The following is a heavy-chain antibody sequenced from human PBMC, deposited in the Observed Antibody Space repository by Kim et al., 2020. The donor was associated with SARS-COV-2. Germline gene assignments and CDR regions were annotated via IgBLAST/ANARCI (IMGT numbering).Heavy chain of an antibody. CDR2: ISGSGGST. CDR3: AKDEPAVIVVVVAPPGYFDY. Sequence: GGSLRLSCAASGFTFSSYAMSWVRQAPGKGLEWVSAISGSGGSTYYADSVKGRFTISRDNSKNTLYLQMNSLRAEDTAVYYCAKDEPAVIVVVVAPPGYFDYWGQGTLVTVSS. D-gene: IGHD2-15*01. J-gene: IGHJ4*02. V-gene: IGHV3-23*01. CDR1: GFTFSSYA.